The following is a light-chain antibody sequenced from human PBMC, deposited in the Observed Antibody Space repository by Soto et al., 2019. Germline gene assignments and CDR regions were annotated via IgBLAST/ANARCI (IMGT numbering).Light chain of an antibody. CDR2: DVS. CDR3: LSYTANSLL. CDR1: SSDVGGYNY. J-gene: IGLJ2*01. V-gene: IGLV2-14*03. Sequence: QSVLTQPASVSGFPGQSITISCTGTSSDVGGYNYVSWYQQHPGKAPKLMIYDVSVRPSGVSTRFSGSKSVNTASLTISGLQAEDEADYYCLSYTANSLLFGGGTKVTVL.